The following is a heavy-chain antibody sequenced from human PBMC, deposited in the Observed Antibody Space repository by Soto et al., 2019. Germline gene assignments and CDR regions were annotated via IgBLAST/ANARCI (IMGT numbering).Heavy chain of an antibody. Sequence: GGSLRLSCAASGFTFSSYAMHWVRQAPGKGLEWVAVISYDGSNKYYADSVKGRFTISRDNSKNTLYLQMNSLRAEDTAVYYCARDHSDRYSSSWYYYYGMDVWGQGTTVTVSS. V-gene: IGHV3-30-3*01. CDR3: ARDHSDRYSSSWYYYYGMDV. CDR2: ISYDGSNK. D-gene: IGHD6-13*01. CDR1: GFTFSSYA. J-gene: IGHJ6*02.